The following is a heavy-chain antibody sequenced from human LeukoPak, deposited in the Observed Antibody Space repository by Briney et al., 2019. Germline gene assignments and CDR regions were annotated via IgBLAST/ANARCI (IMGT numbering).Heavy chain of an antibody. CDR1: GGSISSGGYS. CDR3: ARGYCSGGSCYLFDY. V-gene: IGHV4-30-2*01. D-gene: IGHD2-15*01. J-gene: IGHJ4*02. CDR2: IYHSGST. Sequence: SQTLSLTCAVSGGSISSGGYSWSWIRQPPGKGLEWTGYIYHSGSTYYNPSLKSRVTISVDRSKNQFSLKLSSVTAADTAVYYCARGYCSGGSCYLFDYWGEGTLVTVSS.